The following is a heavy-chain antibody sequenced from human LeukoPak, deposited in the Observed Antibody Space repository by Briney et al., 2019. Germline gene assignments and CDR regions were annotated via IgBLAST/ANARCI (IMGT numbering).Heavy chain of an antibody. D-gene: IGHD2-21*01. V-gene: IGHV3-66*01. CDR1: GFTVSNNY. J-gene: IGHJ6*02. Sequence: GGSLRLSCAASGFTVSNNYMSWVRQAPGKGLEWVSAIYSGGSTNYADSVKGRFTISRDNSKHTLYLQMNSLRAEDTAVYYCAREAVIYYNYGMDVWGQGTTVTVSS. CDR3: AREAVIYYNYGMDV. CDR2: IYSGGST.